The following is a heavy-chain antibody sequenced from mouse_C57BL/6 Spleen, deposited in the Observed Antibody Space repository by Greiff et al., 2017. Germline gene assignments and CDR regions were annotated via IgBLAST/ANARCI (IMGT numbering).Heavy chain of an antibody. CDR2: ISSGSSTI. CDR3: ARQAGPYAMDY. V-gene: IGHV5-17*01. Sequence: DVQLQESGGGLVKPGGSLKLSCAASGFTFSDYGMHWVRQAPEKGLEWVAYISSGSSTIYYADTVKGRFTIARDNAKNTLFLQMTSLRAEDTAMYYCARQAGPYAMDYWGQGTSVTVSS. D-gene: IGHD3-2*02. CDR1: GFTFSDYG. J-gene: IGHJ4*01.